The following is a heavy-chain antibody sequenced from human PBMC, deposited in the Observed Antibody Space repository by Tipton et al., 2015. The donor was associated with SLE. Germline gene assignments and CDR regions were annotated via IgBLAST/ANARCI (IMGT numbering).Heavy chain of an antibody. CDR1: GFTFSDYY. CDR2: ISSSGSTI. CDR3: ARGSGYDSLDS. Sequence: SLRLSCAASGFTFSDYYMTWIRQAPGKGLEWVSYISSSGSTIYYTDSVKGRFTISRDNAKNSLYLQMNSLRVEDTAVYYCARGSGYDSLDSWGQGTLVTVSS. V-gene: IGHV3-11*04. D-gene: IGHD5-12*01. J-gene: IGHJ4*02.